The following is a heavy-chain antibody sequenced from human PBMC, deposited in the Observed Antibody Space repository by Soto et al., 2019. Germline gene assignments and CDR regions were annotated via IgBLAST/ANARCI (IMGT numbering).Heavy chain of an antibody. D-gene: IGHD3-22*01. Sequence: GESLKISCKGSGYSFAGYWIIWARQKPGKGLEWMGRIDPSDSQTYYSPSFRGHVTISVTKSITTVFLQWSSLRASDTAMYHCARQIYDSDTGPNFQYYFDSWGQGTPVTVSS. J-gene: IGHJ4*02. CDR1: GYSFAGYW. V-gene: IGHV5-10-1*01. CDR3: ARQIYDSDTGPNFQYYFDS. CDR2: IDPSDSQT.